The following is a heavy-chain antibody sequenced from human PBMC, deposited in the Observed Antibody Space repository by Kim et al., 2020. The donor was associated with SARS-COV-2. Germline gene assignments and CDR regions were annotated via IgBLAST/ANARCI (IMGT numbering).Heavy chain of an antibody. CDR2: ISYDGSNK. CDR1: GFTFSSYA. J-gene: IGHJ6*03. Sequence: GGSLRLSCAASGFTFSSYAMHWVRQAPGKGLEWVAVISYDGSNKYYADSVKGRFTISRDNSKNTLYLQMNSLRAEDTAVYYCAKAGGYYYYYYMDVWGKGTTVTASS. V-gene: IGHV3-30*18. CDR3: AKAGGYYYYYYMDV.